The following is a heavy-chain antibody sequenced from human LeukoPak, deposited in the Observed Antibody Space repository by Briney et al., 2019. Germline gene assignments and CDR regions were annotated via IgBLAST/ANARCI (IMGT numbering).Heavy chain of an antibody. CDR3: ARDRYGDHTYFDY. J-gene: IGHJ4*02. CDR2: IYHSGST. D-gene: IGHD4-17*01. CDR1: GGSVSSGSYY. Sequence: SETLSLTCTVSGGSVSSGSYYWSWIRQPPGKGLEWIGYIYHSGSTYCNPSLKSRVTISVDRSKNQFSLKLSSVTAADTAVYYCARDRYGDHTYFDYWGQGTLVTVSS. V-gene: IGHV4-30-2*01.